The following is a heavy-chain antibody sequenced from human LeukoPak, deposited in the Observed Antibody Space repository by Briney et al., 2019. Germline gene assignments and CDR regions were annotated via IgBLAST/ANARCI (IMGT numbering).Heavy chain of an antibody. CDR2: IHHSGST. Sequence: SETLSLTCTVSGGSISSSSYYWGWIRQPPGKGLEWIGSIHHSGSTYYNSSLKSRVTISVDTSKNQFSLKLSSVTAADTAVYYCARAGYYYDSSGYYYLDYWGQGTLVTVSS. V-gene: IGHV4-39*07. CDR1: GGSISSSSYY. CDR3: ARAGYYYDSSGYYYLDY. J-gene: IGHJ4*02. D-gene: IGHD3-22*01.